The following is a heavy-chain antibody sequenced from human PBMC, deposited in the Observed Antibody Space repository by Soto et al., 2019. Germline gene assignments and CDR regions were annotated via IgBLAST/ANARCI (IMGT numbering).Heavy chain of an antibody. D-gene: IGHD3-16*01. CDR2: IWYDGSNK. Sequence: VQLVESGGGVVQPGRSLRLSCAASGFTFSSYGMHWVRQAPGKGLEWVAVIWYDGSNKYYADSVKGRFTISRDNSKNTLYLQMNSLRAEDTAVYYCAREGHGADIWGRGTMVTVSS. V-gene: IGHV3-33*01. CDR1: GFTFSSYG. J-gene: IGHJ3*02. CDR3: AREGHGADI.